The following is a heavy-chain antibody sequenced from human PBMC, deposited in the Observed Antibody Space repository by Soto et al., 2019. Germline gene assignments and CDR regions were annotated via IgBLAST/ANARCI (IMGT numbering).Heavy chain of an antibody. CDR1: GFTFSSYD. Sequence: GGSLRLSCAASGFTFSSYDMHWVRQATGKGLEWVSAIGTAGDTYYPGSVKGRFTISRENAKNSLYLQMNSLRAGDTAVYYCARGGFGVVPAALDVWGKGTTVTVSS. V-gene: IGHV3-13*01. CDR3: ARGGFGVVPAALDV. J-gene: IGHJ6*04. D-gene: IGHD2-2*01. CDR2: IGTAGDT.